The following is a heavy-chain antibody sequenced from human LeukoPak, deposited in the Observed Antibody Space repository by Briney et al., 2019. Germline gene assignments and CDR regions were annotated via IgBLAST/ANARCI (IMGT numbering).Heavy chain of an antibody. Sequence: GGSLRLSCAASGFTFSSYWMHWVRQAPGKGLVWVSRINSDGSSTSYADAVKGRFTISRGNAKNTLYLQMNSLRAEDTAVYYCARVGATKEFDYWGQGTLVTVSS. V-gene: IGHV3-74*01. J-gene: IGHJ4*02. CDR1: GFTFSSYW. CDR3: ARVGATKEFDY. D-gene: IGHD1-26*01. CDR2: INSDGSST.